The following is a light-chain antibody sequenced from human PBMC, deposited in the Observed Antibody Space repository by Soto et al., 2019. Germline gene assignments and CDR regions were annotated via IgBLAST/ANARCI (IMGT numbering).Light chain of an antibody. Sequence: IVMTQCPATLSLSPGERAALSCGASQSVSRNLAWYQQKPGQAPSLLIYGASTRATGTPARFSGSVSGTDGTITISRLETEDGSVYYCQQSGSPPRTFGQGTKVDIK. V-gene: IGKV3-20*01. CDR2: GAS. J-gene: IGKJ1*01. CDR3: QQSGSPPRT. CDR1: QSVSRN.